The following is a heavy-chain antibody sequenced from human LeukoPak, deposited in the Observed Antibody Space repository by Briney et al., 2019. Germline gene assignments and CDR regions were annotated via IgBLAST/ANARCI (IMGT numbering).Heavy chain of an antibody. CDR3: ATVGRSSGLDWVFDL. D-gene: IGHD6-25*01. CDR2: IYHGVST. Sequence: SQTLSLTCDVSGDSITTAGSSWGWIRQPPGKGLEWIGNIYHGVSTYYNSSLKSRVIVSVDESKTQFSLELTSITAADTAVYYCATVGRSSGLDWVFDLWGRGILVTVSS. J-gene: IGHJ2*01. CDR1: GDSITTAGSS. V-gene: IGHV4-30-2*01.